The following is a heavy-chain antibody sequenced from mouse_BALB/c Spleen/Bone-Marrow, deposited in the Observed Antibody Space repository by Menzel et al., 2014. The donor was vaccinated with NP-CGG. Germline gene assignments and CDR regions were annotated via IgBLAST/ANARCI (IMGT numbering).Heavy chain of an antibody. V-gene: IGHV1-4*01. D-gene: IGHD2-3*01. Sequence: VQLQQSGAELARPGASVKMSCRASGYTFTTYTIHWVRQRPGQGLEWIGYINPSSGYTNYIQKFKDKATLTADKSSSTADMQLSSLTSEDSAVYYCARRDDGYVFFDYWGQGTTLTVSS. J-gene: IGHJ2*01. CDR3: ARRDDGYVFFDY. CDR2: INPSSGYT. CDR1: GYTFTTYT.